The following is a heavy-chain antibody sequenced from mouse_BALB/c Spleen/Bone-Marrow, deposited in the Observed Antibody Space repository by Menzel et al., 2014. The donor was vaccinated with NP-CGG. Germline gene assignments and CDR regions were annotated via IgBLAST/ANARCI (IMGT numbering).Heavy chain of an antibody. J-gene: IGHJ2*01. CDR3: SRQTATFFDY. CDR2: INPGSGGT. Sequence: VQVVESGAELVRPGTSVKVSCKASGYAFTNYLIEWVKQRPGQGLEWIGVINPGSGGTNYNEKSKDKATLTADESSSTAYMQLSSLTSDDSAVYFCSRQTATFFDYWGQGTTLTVSS. CDR1: GYAFTNYL. V-gene: IGHV1-54*03. D-gene: IGHD1-2*01.